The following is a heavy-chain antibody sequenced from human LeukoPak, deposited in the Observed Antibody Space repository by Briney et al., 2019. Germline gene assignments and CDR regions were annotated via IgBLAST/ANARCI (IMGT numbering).Heavy chain of an antibody. CDR2: ISSSSSYI. J-gene: IGHJ5*02. CDR3: ARDVGTYSSGWYGTNWFDP. V-gene: IGHV3-21*01. Sequence: PGGSLRLSCAASAFTFSDYSMNWVRQAPGKGLEWVSSISSSSSYIYYADSVKGRFTISRDNAKNSLYLQMNSLRAEDTAVYYCARDVGTYSSGWYGTNWFDPWGQGTLVTVSS. D-gene: IGHD6-19*01. CDR1: AFTFSDYS.